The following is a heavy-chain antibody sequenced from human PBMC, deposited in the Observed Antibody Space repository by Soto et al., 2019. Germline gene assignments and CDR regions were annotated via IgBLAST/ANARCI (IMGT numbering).Heavy chain of an antibody. Sequence: QVQLVQSGAEVKKPGASVKVSCKASGYTFSSYKINWVRQANGQGLELMGWMNPNSGNTGYAQKLQGRVTMTRNTSISTAYMELSSLRSEDTAVYYCARESSYGLVYWGQGTLVTVSS. CDR1: GYTFSSYK. D-gene: IGHD5-18*01. CDR2: MNPNSGNT. J-gene: IGHJ4*02. V-gene: IGHV1-8*01. CDR3: ARESSYGLVY.